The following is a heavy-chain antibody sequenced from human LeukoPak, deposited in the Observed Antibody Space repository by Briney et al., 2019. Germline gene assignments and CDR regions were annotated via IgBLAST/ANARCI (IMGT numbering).Heavy chain of an antibody. CDR3: ARGGDYMDYNDMDV. V-gene: IGHV1-69*05. CDR2: IIPIFGTA. J-gene: IGHJ6*03. Sequence: ASVEVSCQASGVTFSSYAISWVRQAPGQGLEWVGVIIPIFGTANYAQKFQGRVTITTDESASTAYMELSSLRSEDTAVYYCARGGDYMDYNDMDVWGKGTTVTVSS. CDR1: GVTFSSYA. D-gene: IGHD4-11*01.